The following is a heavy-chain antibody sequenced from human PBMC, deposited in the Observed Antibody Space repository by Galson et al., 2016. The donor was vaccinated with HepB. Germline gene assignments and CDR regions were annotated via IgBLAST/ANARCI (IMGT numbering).Heavy chain of an antibody. CDR1: GGSISSIIYH. Sequence: ATLSLTCTVSGGSISSIIYHWGWIRQPPGKGLEWIGSIYYSVRTSYNPSLKSRVTISVDTSKHQLSLKLTSVTAADTAVYYCARSTDDYNKYDHWGQGTLVSVSS. CDR2: IYYSVRT. D-gene: IGHD4-11*01. CDR3: ARSTDDYNKYDH. J-gene: IGHJ4*02. V-gene: IGHV4-39*01.